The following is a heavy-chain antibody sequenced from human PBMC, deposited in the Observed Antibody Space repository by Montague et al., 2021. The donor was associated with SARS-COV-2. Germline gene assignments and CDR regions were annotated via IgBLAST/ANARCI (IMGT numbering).Heavy chain of an antibody. CDR1: GVSVTDYY. CDR2: VLYNKGT. Sequence: SETLSLTCIVSGVSVTDYYWCWIRQPPGKGLELVGDVLYNKGTNFNPSLKSRVAISVDTSKNQFSLRLTSVTAADTAFYVCVRDPHYDNLNGPSDIWGQGTLVTVSS. CDR3: VRDPHYDNLNGPSDI. J-gene: IGHJ4*01. D-gene: IGHD3-9*01. V-gene: IGHV4-4*08.